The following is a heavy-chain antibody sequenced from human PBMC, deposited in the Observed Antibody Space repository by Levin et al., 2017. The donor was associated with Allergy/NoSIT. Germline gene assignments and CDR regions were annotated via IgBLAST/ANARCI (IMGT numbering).Heavy chain of an antibody. Sequence: GASVKVSCKASGGTFSSYAISWVRQAPGQGLEWMGGIIPIFGTANYAQKFQGRVTITADESTSTAYMELSSLRSEDTAVYYCARDFSAYYYDSSGYSGYWGQGTLVTVSS. CDR3: ARDFSAYYYDSSGYSGY. CDR2: IIPIFGTA. D-gene: IGHD3-22*01. J-gene: IGHJ4*02. V-gene: IGHV1-69*13. CDR1: GGTFSSYA.